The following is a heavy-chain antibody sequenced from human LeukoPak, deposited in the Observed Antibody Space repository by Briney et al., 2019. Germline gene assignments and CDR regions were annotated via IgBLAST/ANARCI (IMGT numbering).Heavy chain of an antibody. CDR1: GGSFSGYY. J-gene: IGHJ4*02. D-gene: IGHD3-22*01. Sequence: SETLSLTCAVYGGSFSGYYWSWIRQPPGKGLEWIGGINHSGSTNYNPSLKRRVTISVNTSKNQFSMKLSSVTAADTAVYYCASYGDSSGYSFDYWGQGTLVTVSS. V-gene: IGHV4-34*01. CDR2: INHSGST. CDR3: ASYGDSSGYSFDY.